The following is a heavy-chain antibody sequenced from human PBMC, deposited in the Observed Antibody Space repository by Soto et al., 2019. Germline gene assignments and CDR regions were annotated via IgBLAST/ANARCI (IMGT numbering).Heavy chain of an antibody. J-gene: IGHJ6*03. V-gene: IGHV3-53*04. Sequence: HPGGSLGLSCAASGFTVSSNYMSWVRQAPGKGLEWVSVIYSGGSTYYADSVKGRFTISRHNSKNTLYLQMNSLRAEDTAVYYCARDIGGIWLGYMAVWGKGTTVTVSS. D-gene: IGHD6-19*01. CDR3: ARDIGGIWLGYMAV. CDR1: GFTVSSNY. CDR2: IYSGGST.